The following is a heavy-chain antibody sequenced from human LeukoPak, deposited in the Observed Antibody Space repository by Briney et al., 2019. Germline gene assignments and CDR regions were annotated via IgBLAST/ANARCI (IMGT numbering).Heavy chain of an antibody. V-gene: IGHV1-3*01. D-gene: IGHD3-9*01. Sequence: ASVKVSCKASGYTFTSYAMHWVRQAPGQRLEWMGWINAGNGNTKYSQKFQGRVTITRDTSAGTAYMELSSLRSEDTAVYYCARDPVLRYFDWLPYYYYYGMDVWGQGTTVTVSS. J-gene: IGHJ6*02. CDR2: INAGNGNT. CDR3: ARDPVLRYFDWLPYYYYYGMDV. CDR1: GYTFTSYA.